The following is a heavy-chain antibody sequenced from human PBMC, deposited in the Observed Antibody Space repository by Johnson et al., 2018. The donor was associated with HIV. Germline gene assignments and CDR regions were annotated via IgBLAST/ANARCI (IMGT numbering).Heavy chain of an antibody. CDR1: GFTFSSYA. V-gene: IGHV3-64*07. Sequence: VQLVESGGGLVQPGGSLRLSCAASGFTFSSYAMSWVRQAPGKGLEWVSAISSNGGNTYYADSVQDRFTISRDNSKNTLYLEMGSLSAEDMGVYYCAIPYFHDSGVYHWGQGTMVTVSS. CDR2: ISSNGGNT. D-gene: IGHD3-22*01. CDR3: AIPYFHDSGVYH. J-gene: IGHJ3*01.